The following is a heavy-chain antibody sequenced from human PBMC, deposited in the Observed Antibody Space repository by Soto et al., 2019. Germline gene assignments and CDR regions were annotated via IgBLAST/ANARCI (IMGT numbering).Heavy chain of an antibody. J-gene: IGHJ1*01. CDR1: GFTFRSYV. V-gene: IGHV3-33*05. CDR3: ARWGTTGGLDV. D-gene: IGHD3-16*01. CDR2: TSYDGSDK. Sequence: QVQLVESGGGVVQPGSSLRVSCVGSGFTFRSYVIHWVRQAPGKGLEWVALTSYDGSDKYYDDSVRGRFTISRDNSRNAVDLQMDSLGREDTALYYCARWGTTGGLDVWGQGTLVSVSS.